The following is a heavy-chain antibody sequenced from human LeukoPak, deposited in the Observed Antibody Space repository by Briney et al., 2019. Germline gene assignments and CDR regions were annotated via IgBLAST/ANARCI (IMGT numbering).Heavy chain of an antibody. CDR2: ISTSGSTT. CDR3: ARGALHVFDY. J-gene: IGHJ4*02. CDR1: GFTFSDYE. D-gene: IGHD3-10*02. Sequence: GGSLRLPCAASGFTFSDYEINWVRQAPGKGLEWISCISTSGSTTYYADSVKGRFTISRDNAKNSLFLQMNTLTAEDTAVYYCARGALHVFDYWGQGTPVTVSS. V-gene: IGHV3-48*03.